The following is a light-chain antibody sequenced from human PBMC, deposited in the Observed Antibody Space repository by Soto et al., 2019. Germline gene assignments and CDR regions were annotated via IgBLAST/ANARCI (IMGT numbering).Light chain of an antibody. CDR3: VAWADSLACEV. CDR1: RSTIGGNA. J-gene: IGLJ1*01. CDR2: SND. V-gene: IGLV1-47*02. Sequence: QSVLTQSRSVSETPGQNITISCSGSRSTIGGNAVYWYQQVPGSAPRLVIHSNDQRPFGVPDRFSGSRSGTSASLAVSGLLYEDEADYYCVAWADSLACEVFSNGKMVTVL.